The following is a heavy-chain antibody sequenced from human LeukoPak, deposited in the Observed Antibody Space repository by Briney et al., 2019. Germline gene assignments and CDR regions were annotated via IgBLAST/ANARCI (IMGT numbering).Heavy chain of an antibody. CDR1: GYTFTSYG. J-gene: IGHJ3*02. CDR2: ISAYNGNT. Sequence: GASVKVSCKASGYTFTSYGISWVRQAPGQGLEWMGWISAYNGNTNYAQKLQGRVTMTTDTSTSTAYMELRSLRSDDTAVYYCARDADGVVRGVMSQSDDAFDTWGQGTMVTVSS. D-gene: IGHD3-10*01. CDR3: ARDADGVVRGVMSQSDDAFDT. V-gene: IGHV1-18*01.